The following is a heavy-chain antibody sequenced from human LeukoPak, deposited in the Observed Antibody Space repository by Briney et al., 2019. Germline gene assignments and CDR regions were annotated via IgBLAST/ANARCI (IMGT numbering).Heavy chain of an antibody. V-gene: IGHV3-74*01. J-gene: IGHJ5*02. CDR3: ARDRDSGSYPHGGGFDP. CDR1: GFTFSSYC. D-gene: IGHD1-26*01. Sequence: GGSLRLSCAASGFTFSSYCMHWVRQAPGKGLVWGSRINSDGSSTSYADSVKGRFTISRDNAKNTLYLQMNSLRAEDTAVYYCARDRDSGSYPHGGGFDPWGQGTLVTVSS. CDR2: INSDGSST.